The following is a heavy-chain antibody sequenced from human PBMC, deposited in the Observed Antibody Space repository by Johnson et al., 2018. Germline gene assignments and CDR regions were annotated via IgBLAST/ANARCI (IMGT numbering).Heavy chain of an antibody. J-gene: IGHJ3*02. CDR1: GFTFSSYW. D-gene: IGHD3-22*01. Sequence: VQLQESGGGLVQPGGSLRLSCAASGFTFSSYWMHWVRQAPGKGLVWVSRINSDGSSTSYADSVTGRFTISRDNAKNTLYLQMNSLRAEDTAVYYCARAPDVYYYDSSGYYSDAFDIWGQGTMVTVSS. CDR2: INSDGSST. V-gene: IGHV3-74*01. CDR3: ARAPDVYYYDSSGYYSDAFDI.